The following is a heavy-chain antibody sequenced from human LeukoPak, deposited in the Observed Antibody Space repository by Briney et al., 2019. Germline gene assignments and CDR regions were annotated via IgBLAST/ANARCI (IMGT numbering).Heavy chain of an antibody. CDR3: AKDDYYGSGSDAFDI. D-gene: IGHD3-10*01. CDR2: ISWNSGSI. J-gene: IGHJ3*02. V-gene: IGHV3-9*01. CDR1: GFTFDDYA. Sequence: GGSLRLSCAASGFTFDDYAMHWVRQAPGKGLEWVSGISWNSGSIGYADSVKGRFTISRDNAKNSLYLQMNSLRAEDTALYYCAKDDYYGSGSDAFDIWGQGTMVTVSS.